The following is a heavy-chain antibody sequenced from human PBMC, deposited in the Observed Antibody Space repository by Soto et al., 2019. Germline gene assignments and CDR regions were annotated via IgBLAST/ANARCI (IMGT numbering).Heavy chain of an antibody. V-gene: IGHV3-74*01. Sequence: GGSLRLSCAASGFTFSSYWMHWVRQAPGKGLVWVSRINSDGSSTSYADYVKGRFTISRDNAKNTLYLQMNSLRAEDTAVYYCARGHVLRYFDWFDPWGQGTLVTVSS. J-gene: IGHJ5*02. CDR1: GFTFSSYW. CDR2: INSDGSST. CDR3: ARGHVLRYFDWFDP. D-gene: IGHD3-9*01.